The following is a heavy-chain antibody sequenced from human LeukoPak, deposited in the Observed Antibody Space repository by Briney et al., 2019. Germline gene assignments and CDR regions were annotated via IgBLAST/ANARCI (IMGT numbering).Heavy chain of an antibody. CDR1: GGSFSGHY. CDR2: ISHRGNT. D-gene: IGHD6-6*01. J-gene: IGHJ3*02. Sequence: SETLSLTCALYGGSFSGHYWSWMRQSPGKGLEWIGEISHRGNTNYNPSLKSRVTISLDTSKKQFSLKLSSMIAADTAIYYCAREYTTSSTAFDIWGQGTMVTVSS. V-gene: IGHV4-34*01. CDR3: AREYTTSSTAFDI.